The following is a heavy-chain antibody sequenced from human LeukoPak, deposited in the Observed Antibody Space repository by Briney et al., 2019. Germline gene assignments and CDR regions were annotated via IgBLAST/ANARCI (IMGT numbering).Heavy chain of an antibody. Sequence: GGSLRLSCADSGFTFSTYNMNWVRQAPGKGLEWVSSISSSSSYIYYTDSVKGRFTISRDNSKNTLDLQMNSLRPEDTAVYYCAKEFSATPRAAAQTGDAFDVWGQGTMVTVSS. CDR2: ISSSSSYI. CDR1: GFTFSTYN. V-gene: IGHV3-21*01. J-gene: IGHJ3*01. D-gene: IGHD7-27*01. CDR3: AKEFSATPRAAAQTGDAFDV.